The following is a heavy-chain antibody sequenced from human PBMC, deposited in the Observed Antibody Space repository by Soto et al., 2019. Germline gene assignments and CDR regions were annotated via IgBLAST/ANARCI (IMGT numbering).Heavy chain of an antibody. V-gene: IGHV3-23*01. CDR3: ASGGGYSSPTYGMDV. J-gene: IGHJ6*02. CDR2: ISGSGGST. Sequence: EVQLLESGGGLVQPGGSLRLSCAASGFTFSSYAMSWVRQAPGKGLEWVSAISGSGGSTYYADSVKGRFTISRDNSKNTLYLQRNSRRAEDTAVYYCASGGGYSSPTYGMDVWGQGTTVTVSS. CDR1: GFTFSSYA. D-gene: IGHD6-13*01.